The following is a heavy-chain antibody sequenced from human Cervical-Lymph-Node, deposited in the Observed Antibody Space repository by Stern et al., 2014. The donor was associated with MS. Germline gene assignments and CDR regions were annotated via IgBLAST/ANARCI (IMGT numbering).Heavy chain of an antibody. Sequence: MQLVESGAVVRQPGSSVKVSCKASGGPLTSYAISWVRQAPGQGLEWMGGIIPILRAKTYAQKFQGRVTITADESTSTGYMELSSLRSEDTALYYCAGSYSGSYKELDYWGRGTLVTVSS. V-gene: IGHV1-69*01. J-gene: IGHJ4*02. D-gene: IGHD1-26*01. CDR2: IIPILRAK. CDR1: GGPLTSYA. CDR3: AGSYSGSYKELDY.